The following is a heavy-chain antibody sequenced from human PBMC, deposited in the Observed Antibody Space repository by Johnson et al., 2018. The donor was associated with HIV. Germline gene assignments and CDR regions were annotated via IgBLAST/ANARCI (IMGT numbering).Heavy chain of an antibody. CDR2: ISYDGSNK. CDR1: GFTFSSYA. Sequence: QVQLVESGGGVVQPGRSLRLSCAASGFTFSSYAMHWVRQAPGTGLEWVAVISYDGSNKYYADSVKGRFTISRDNSKNTLYLQMNSLRAEDTAVYYCAKDRGAARAFDAFDIWGQGTMVTVSS. D-gene: IGHD6-6*01. J-gene: IGHJ3*02. CDR3: AKDRGAARAFDAFDI. V-gene: IGHV3-30-3*02.